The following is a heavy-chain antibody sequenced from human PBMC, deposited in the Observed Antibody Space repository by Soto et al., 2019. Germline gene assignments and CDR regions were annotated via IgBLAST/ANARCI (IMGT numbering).Heavy chain of an antibody. D-gene: IGHD3-10*01. CDR2: IKQDGSEE. CDR3: ARIASSGRGWDV. Sequence: EVQLVESGGGLVQPGGSLRLSCVDSGFTFSSYWMSWVRQAPVKGLEWVGNIKQDGSEENYADSVKGRFTISRDNAKNSIYLQMNSLRVEDTAVYYCARIASSGRGWDVCGQGTTVVVSS. J-gene: IGHJ6*02. CDR1: GFTFSSYW. V-gene: IGHV3-7*01.